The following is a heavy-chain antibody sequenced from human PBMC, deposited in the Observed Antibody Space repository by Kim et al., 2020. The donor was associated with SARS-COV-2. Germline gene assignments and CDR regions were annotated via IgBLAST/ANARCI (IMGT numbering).Heavy chain of an antibody. D-gene: IGHD4-4*01. CDR3: ANLGDTVTTLKYYYYGMDV. J-gene: IGHJ6*02. V-gene: IGHV3-30*18. CDR2: ISYDGSNK. Sequence: GGSLRLSCAASGFTFSSYGMHWVRQAPGKGLEWVAVISYDGSNKYYADSVKGRITISRDNSKNTLYLQMNSLRAEDTAVYYCANLGDTVTTLKYYYYGMDVWRRGTTVTVSS. CDR1: GFTFSSYG.